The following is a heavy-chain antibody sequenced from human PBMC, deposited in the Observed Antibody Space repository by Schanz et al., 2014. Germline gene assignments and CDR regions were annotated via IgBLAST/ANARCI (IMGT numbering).Heavy chain of an antibody. D-gene: IGHD5-12*01. CDR3: ARARYTGYDCSGY. Sequence: QVQLVQSGAEVKKPGASMKVSCLASGYSFTEYFLHWVRQAPGQGLEWMGWINPNSGETNYEQKFKGRVTLTSDTSISTAFMELSGLTSDDPATYFCARARYTGYDCSGYWGQGTLLIVSS. CDR2: INPNSGET. V-gene: IGHV1-2*02. CDR1: GYSFTEYF. J-gene: IGHJ4*02.